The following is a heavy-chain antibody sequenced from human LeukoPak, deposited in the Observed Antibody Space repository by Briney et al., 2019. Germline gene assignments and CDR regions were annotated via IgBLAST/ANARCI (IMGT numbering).Heavy chain of an antibody. CDR3: ASDRIEVDAFDI. CDR1: GGSISSSSYY. V-gene: IGHV4-39*07. Sequence: SETLSLTCTVSGGSISSSSYYWGWIRQPPGKGLEWIGSIYYSGSTYYNPSLKSRVTISVDTSKNQFSLKLSSVTAADTAVYYCASDRIEVDAFDIWGQGTMVTVSS. CDR2: IYYSGST. J-gene: IGHJ3*02. D-gene: IGHD2-15*01.